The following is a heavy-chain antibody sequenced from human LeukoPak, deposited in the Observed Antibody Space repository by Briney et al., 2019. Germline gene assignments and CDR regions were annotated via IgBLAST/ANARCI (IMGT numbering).Heavy chain of an antibody. D-gene: IGHD3-10*01. J-gene: IGHJ4*02. CDR3: ARAPTYGPGSSFDY. CDR1: GFIFRSYG. Sequence: GGSLRLSCAASGFIFRSYGMSWVRQAPGKGLEWVSYISSSDTTMYNADSVKGRFTISRDNAKNSLYLQMNSLRAEDTAVYYCARAPTYGPGSSFDYWGQGTLVTVSS. V-gene: IGHV3-48*04. CDR2: ISSSDTTM.